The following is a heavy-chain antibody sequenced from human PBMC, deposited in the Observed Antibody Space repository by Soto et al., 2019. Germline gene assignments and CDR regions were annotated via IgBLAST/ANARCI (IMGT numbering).Heavy chain of an antibody. D-gene: IGHD5-12*01. J-gene: IGHJ6*02. V-gene: IGHV3-30-3*01. Sequence: HPGGSLRLSCAACGFTFSSYAMHWVRQAPGKGLEWVAVISYDGSNKYYADSVKGRFTISRDNSKNTLYLQMNSLRAEDTAVYYCARVPGEVATTFYGMDVWGQGTTVTVSS. CDR1: GFTFSSYA. CDR3: ARVPGEVATTFYGMDV. CDR2: ISYDGSNK.